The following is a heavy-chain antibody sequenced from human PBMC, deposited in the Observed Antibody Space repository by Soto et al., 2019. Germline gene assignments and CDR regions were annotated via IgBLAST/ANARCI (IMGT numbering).Heavy chain of an antibody. CDR2: FNPRGGTT. D-gene: IGHD3-3*01. CDR3: ARVYGLVQYDDFWSGYYDY. V-gene: IGHV1-46*01. J-gene: IGHJ4*02. CDR1: ANTFINNY. Sequence: QVQLLQSGAEVKKPGASVRISCKSSANTFINNYINWVRQAPGQGLEWLGVFNPRGGTTRYAQKFQGRVTLTGETSTRTVFMELSNLKSEDTAVYYCARVYGLVQYDDFWSGYYDYWGQGTLVIVSS.